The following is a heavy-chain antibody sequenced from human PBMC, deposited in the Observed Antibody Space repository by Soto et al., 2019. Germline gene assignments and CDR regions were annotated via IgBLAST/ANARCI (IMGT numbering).Heavy chain of an antibody. V-gene: IGHV3-48*01. CDR1: GFTFSSYS. CDR3: ATEFSGYSSSPEYFQH. Sequence: GSLRLSCEASGFTFSSYSFNWVRQAPGQGLEWVSFISSGGYTIYHADSLEGRFSISRDDAKNSVYLQMSGLRSEDTAVYYCATEFSGYSSSPEYFQHWGQGTLVTVSS. CDR2: ISSGGYTI. D-gene: IGHD6-13*01. J-gene: IGHJ1*01.